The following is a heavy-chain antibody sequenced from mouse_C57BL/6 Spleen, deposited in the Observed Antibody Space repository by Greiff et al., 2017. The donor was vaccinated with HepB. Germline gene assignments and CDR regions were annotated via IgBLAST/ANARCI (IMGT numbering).Heavy chain of an antibody. CDR2: IRNKANGYTT. J-gene: IGHJ4*01. CDR3: ARYKRLGQGYAMDY. D-gene: IGHD4-1*01. V-gene: IGHV7-3*01. Sequence: EVKLVESGGGLVQPGGSLSLSCAASGFTFTDYYMSWVRQPPGKALEWLSFIRNKANGYTTEYSASVKGRFTISRDNSQSILYLQMNALRAEDSATYYCARYKRLGQGYAMDYWGQGTSVTVSS. CDR1: GFTFTDYY.